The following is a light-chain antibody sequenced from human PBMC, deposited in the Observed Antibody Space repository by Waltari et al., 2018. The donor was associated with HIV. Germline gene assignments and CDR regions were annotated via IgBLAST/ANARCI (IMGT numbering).Light chain of an antibody. CDR1: KLADKY. Sequence: SYELAQPPSVSMSPGQTATITCSGDKLADKYTSWYQQTPGQSPVLLIYQDNKRPSGIPGRFSGSNSGNTAFLTISGTQTMDEADYYCQAWDSTTVVFGGGTKLTVL. V-gene: IGLV3-1*01. J-gene: IGLJ2*01. CDR2: QDN. CDR3: QAWDSTTVV.